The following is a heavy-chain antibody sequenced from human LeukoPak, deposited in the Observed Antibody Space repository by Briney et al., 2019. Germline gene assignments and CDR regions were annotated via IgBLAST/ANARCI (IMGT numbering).Heavy chain of an antibody. V-gene: IGHV3-53*01. Sequence: GGSLRLSCAASGFTVSSNYMSWVRQAPGKGLEWVSVIYSGGSTYYADSVKGRFTISRDDSKSTLSLQMNSLRVEGTAVYYCARDLAWGAFDYWGQGTLVSVSS. CDR2: IYSGGST. J-gene: IGHJ4*02. CDR1: GFTVSSNY. D-gene: IGHD7-27*01. CDR3: ARDLAWGAFDY.